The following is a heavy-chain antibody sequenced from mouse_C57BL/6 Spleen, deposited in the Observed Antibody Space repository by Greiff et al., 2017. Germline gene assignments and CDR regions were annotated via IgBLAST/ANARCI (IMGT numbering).Heavy chain of an antibody. V-gene: IGHV1-82*01. Sequence: LVESGPELVKPGASVKISCKASGYAFSSSWMNWVKQRPGKGLEWIGRIYPGDGDTNYNGKFKGKATLTADKSSSTAYMQLSSLTSEDSAVYFCARVYGSSEAMDYWGQGTSVTVSS. J-gene: IGHJ4*01. CDR2: IYPGDGDT. CDR3: ARVYGSSEAMDY. CDR1: GYAFSSSW. D-gene: IGHD1-1*01.